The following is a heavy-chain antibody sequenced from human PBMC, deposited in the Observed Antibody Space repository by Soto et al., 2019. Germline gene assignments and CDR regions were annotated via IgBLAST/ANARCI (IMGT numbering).Heavy chain of an antibody. CDR3: ARGSGWPTEENYFDY. Sequence: PGGSLRLSCAASGFTFSSYGMHWVRQAPGKGLEWVAVIWYDGSNKYYADSVKGRFTISRDNSKNTLYLQMNSLRAEDTAVYYCARGSGWPTEENYFDYWGQGTLVTVSS. CDR1: GFTFSSYG. CDR2: IWYDGSNK. V-gene: IGHV3-33*01. D-gene: IGHD6-19*01. J-gene: IGHJ4*02.